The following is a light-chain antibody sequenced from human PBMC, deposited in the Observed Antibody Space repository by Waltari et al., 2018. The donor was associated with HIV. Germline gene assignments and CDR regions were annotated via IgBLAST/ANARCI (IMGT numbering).Light chain of an antibody. Sequence: EIVMTQSPATLSVSPGERATLSCRASQSVSRNLAWYQQKPGQAPRLLIYGASTRATGIPVRFSGNWSGTEFTLTISSLQSEDFVLYYCHQYNNWPIYSFGQGAKLEIK. CDR2: GAS. V-gene: IGKV3-15*01. CDR3: HQYNNWPIYS. CDR1: QSVSRN. J-gene: IGKJ2*03.